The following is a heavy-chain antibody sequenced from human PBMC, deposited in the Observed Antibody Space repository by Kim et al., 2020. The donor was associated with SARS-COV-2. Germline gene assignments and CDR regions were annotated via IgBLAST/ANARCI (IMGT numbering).Heavy chain of an antibody. CDR1: GDSITSGGYY. CDR3: ARRIAAAGLFDY. V-gene: IGHV4-31*03. D-gene: IGHD6-13*01. CDR2: IHYSGST. J-gene: IGHJ4*02. Sequence: SETLSLTCTVSGDSITSGGYYWSWIRQHPGKGLEWIGYIHYSGSTYYNPSLRSRVTISVDTSKNQFSLNLNSVTAADTAVYYCARRIAAAGLFDYWGQGTLVIVSS.